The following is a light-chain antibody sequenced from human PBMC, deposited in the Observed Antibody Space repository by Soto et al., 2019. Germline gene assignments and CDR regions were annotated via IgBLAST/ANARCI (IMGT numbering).Light chain of an antibody. Sequence: QSVLTQPASVSGSPGQSITISCTGTSSDVGGYKCVSWYQHHPGKAPKLMIFDVSNRPSGVSNRFSGSKSGNTASLTISGLQAEDEADYYCSSYISTSTGVVFGGGTKLTVL. V-gene: IGLV2-14*01. CDR2: DVS. CDR1: SSDVGGYKC. CDR3: SSYISTSTGVV. J-gene: IGLJ2*01.